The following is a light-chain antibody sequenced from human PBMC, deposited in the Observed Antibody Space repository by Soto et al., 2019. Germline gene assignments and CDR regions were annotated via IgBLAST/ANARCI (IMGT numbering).Light chain of an antibody. CDR2: DAS. Sequence: IVMTQSPATLSVSPGERATLSCRASQSVSNNLAWYQQKPGQAPRLLISDASTRATGIPARFSGTGSGTEFTLTISSLQSEDFAVYYCQQYDNWPETFGQGTKV. CDR3: QQYDNWPET. V-gene: IGKV3-15*01. J-gene: IGKJ1*01. CDR1: QSVSNN.